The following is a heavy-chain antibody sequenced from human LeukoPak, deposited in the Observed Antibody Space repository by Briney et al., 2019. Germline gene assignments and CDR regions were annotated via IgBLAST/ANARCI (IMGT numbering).Heavy chain of an antibody. CDR2: IYYSGST. V-gene: IGHV4-39*01. CDR3: ARAAAGLFDY. J-gene: IGHJ4*02. CDR1: GGSISSSSYY. Sequence: SETLSLTCTVSGGSISSSSYYWGWIRQPPGKGLEWIGSIYYSGSTYYNPSLESRVTISVDTSKNQFSLKLSSVTAADTAVYYCARAAAGLFDYWGQGTLVTVSS. D-gene: IGHD6-13*01.